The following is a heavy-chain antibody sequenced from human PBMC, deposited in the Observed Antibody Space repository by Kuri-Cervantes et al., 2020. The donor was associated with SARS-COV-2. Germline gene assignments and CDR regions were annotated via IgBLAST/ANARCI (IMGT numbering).Heavy chain of an antibody. CDR2: VNHGGST. J-gene: IGHJ4*02. CDR1: GESFSGYY. Sequence: SETLSLTCAFYGESFSGYYWNWIRQSPGKGLEWIGEVNHGGSTNYNPSLKSRVTISVDASSKQFSLNLSSVTAADTAVYYCARWALAAAGFDYWGQGTLVTVSS. V-gene: IGHV4-34*01. CDR3: ARWALAAAGFDY. D-gene: IGHD6-13*01.